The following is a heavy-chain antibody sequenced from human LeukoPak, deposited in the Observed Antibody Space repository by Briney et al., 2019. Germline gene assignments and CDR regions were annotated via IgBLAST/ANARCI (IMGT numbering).Heavy chain of an antibody. J-gene: IGHJ5*02. CDR3: ARPRVGATGWFDP. Sequence: GGSLRLSCAASGFTFSSYEMNWVRQAPGKGLEWVSAISGSGGSTYYADSVKGRFTISRDNAKNSLYLQMNSLRAEDTAVYYCARPRVGATGWFDPWGQGTLVTVSS. CDR2: ISGSGGST. CDR1: GFTFSSYE. D-gene: IGHD1-26*01. V-gene: IGHV3-48*03.